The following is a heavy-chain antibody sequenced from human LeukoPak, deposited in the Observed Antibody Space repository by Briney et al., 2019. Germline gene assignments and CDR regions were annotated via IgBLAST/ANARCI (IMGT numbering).Heavy chain of an antibody. D-gene: IGHD2-2*01. CDR2: IWYGGSNK. V-gene: IGHV3-30*02. CDR1: GFTFSSYG. CDR3: AKDRGYQLLFYYMDV. Sequence: SGGSLRLSCAASGFTFSSYGMHWVRQAPGKGLEWVAVIWYGGSNKYYADSVKGRFTISRDNSKNTLYLQMNSLRAEDTAVYYCAKDRGYQLLFYYMDVWGKGTTVTVSS. J-gene: IGHJ6*03.